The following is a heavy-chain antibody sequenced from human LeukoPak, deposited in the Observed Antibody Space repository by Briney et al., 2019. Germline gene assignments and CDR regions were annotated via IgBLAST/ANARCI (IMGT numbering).Heavy chain of an antibody. CDR1: GFTFSSYA. V-gene: IGHV3-21*06. CDR3: ARRGYHDSSGYDY. J-gene: IGHJ4*02. D-gene: IGHD3-22*01. CDR2: ISGSSSDI. Sequence: GGSLRLSCAASGFTFSSYAMNWVRQARGKGLEWVSSISGSSSDIYYADSVKGRFTISRDNAKNSVFLQMNNLRAEDTAIYYCARRGYHDSSGYDYWDQGTLVTVSS.